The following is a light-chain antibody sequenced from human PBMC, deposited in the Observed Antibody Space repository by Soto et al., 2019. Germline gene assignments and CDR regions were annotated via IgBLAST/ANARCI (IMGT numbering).Light chain of an antibody. CDR3: KVWSGLTDHREV. CDR1: NIESTE. CDR2: FDT. V-gene: IGLV3-21*04. J-gene: IGLJ2*01. Sequence: SYELTQPLSVSVAPGKTASITCGGDNIESTEVHRYQQKPCQAPVLVMSFDTDRPSGITERFSGSQSGNTATLSISRVEAGDEADYYCKVWSGLTDHREVFGGGTKLTVL.